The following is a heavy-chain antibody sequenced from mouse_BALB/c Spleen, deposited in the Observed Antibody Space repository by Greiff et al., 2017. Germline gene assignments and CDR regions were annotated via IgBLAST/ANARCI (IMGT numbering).Heavy chain of an antibody. V-gene: IGHV3-5*02. D-gene: IGHD1-1*01. J-gene: IGHJ3*01. CDR2: IYYSGTI. CDR3: ARDGDYYGSSGFAY. CDR1: GISITTGNYR. Sequence: DVKLQESGPGLVKPSQTVSLTCTVTGISITTGNYRWSWIRQFPGNKLEWIGYIYYSGTITYNPSLTSRTTITRDTSKNQFFLEMNSLTAEDTATYYCARDGDYYGSSGFAYWGQGTLVTVSA.